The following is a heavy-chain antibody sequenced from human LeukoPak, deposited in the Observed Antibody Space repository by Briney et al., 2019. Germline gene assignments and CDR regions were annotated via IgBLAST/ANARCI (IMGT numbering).Heavy chain of an antibody. CDR2: IGGSGYST. CDR3: AKDHYDSSGYYPRY. CDR1: GFTFSSYA. J-gene: IGHJ4*02. V-gene: IGHV3-23*01. D-gene: IGHD3-22*01. Sequence: GGSLRLSCAASGFTFSSYAMTWVRQAPGRGLEWVSGIGGSGYSTYYADFVKGRFTISRDNSKSTLYLQMNSLRAEDTAVYYCAKDHYDSSGYYPRYWGQGTLVTVSS.